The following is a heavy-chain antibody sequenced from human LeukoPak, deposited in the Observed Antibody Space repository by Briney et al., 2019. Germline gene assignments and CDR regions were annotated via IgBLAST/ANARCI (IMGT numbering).Heavy chain of an antibody. D-gene: IGHD3-10*01. CDR3: ARDDYGSGSWNDY. J-gene: IGHJ4*02. CDR2: ISSSSSYI. Sequence: AGRSLRLSCAASGFTFSSYSMNWVRQAPGKGLEWVSSISSSSSYIYYADSVKGRFTISRDNAKNSLYLQMSSLRAEDTAVYYCARDDYGSGSWNDYWGQGTLVTVSS. CDR1: GFTFSSYS. V-gene: IGHV3-21*01.